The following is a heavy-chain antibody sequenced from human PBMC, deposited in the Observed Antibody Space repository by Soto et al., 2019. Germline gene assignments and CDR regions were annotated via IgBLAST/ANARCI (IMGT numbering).Heavy chain of an antibody. Sequence: QVQLQESGPGLVKPSETLSLTCTVSGGSLSSYYWSWIRQPPGKGLEWIGYIYYSGSTNYNPSLKSRVTISVDTSKNQFSLTLSSVTAADTAVYYCARDIRFLGYYCGMDVWGQGSTGTVSS. CDR3: ARDIRFLGYYCGMDV. D-gene: IGHD3-3*01. CDR2: IYYSGST. V-gene: IGHV4-59*01. J-gene: IGHJ6*02. CDR1: GGSLSSYY.